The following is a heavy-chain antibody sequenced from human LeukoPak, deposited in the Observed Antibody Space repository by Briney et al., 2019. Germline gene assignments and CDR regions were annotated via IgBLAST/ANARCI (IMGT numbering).Heavy chain of an antibody. V-gene: IGHV3-21*01. J-gene: IGHJ3*02. CDR3: ARDRPGTGAFDI. CDR1: GFTFSSYS. Sequence: GGSLRLSCAASGFTFSSYSMNWVRQAPGKGLEWVSSISSSSSYIYYADSVKGRFTISRDNAKNSLYLQMNSLRAEDTAVYYCARDRPGTGAFDIWGQGIMVTVSS. CDR2: ISSSSSYI. D-gene: IGHD1-1*01.